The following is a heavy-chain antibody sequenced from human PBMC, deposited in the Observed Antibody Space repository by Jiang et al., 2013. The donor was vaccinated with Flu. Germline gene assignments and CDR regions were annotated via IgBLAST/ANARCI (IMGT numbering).Heavy chain of an antibody. CDR2: ISYDGSTK. V-gene: IGHV3-30*18. Sequence: QLVESGGGVVQPGRSLRLSCAASGFAFSSYGMHWVRQAPGKGLEWVAFISYDGSTKYDADSVEGRFTVSRDDSKNTVYLEMNSLRPEDTAVYYCAKGTVVLYFGVHDMDVWGQGTTVTVSS. J-gene: IGHJ6*02. CDR3: AKGTVVLYFGVHDMDV. D-gene: IGHD2-2*02. CDR1: GFAFSSYG.